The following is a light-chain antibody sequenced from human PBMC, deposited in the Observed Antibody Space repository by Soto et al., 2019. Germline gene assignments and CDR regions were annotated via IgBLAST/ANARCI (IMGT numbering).Light chain of an antibody. CDR2: RNS. V-gene: IGLV1-40*01. CDR3: QYYDSSLSGYV. J-gene: IGLJ1*01. Sequence: QSVLTRPPSVSGAPGQRVTISCTGSSSNIGTGYDVHWYQQLPGTAPKLLIYRNSNRPSGVPDRFSGSKSGTSASLAITGLQAEDEGDYYCQYYDSSLSGYVFGTGTKVTVL. CDR1: SSNIGTGYD.